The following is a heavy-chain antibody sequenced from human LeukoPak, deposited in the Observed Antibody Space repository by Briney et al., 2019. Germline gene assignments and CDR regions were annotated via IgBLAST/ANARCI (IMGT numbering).Heavy chain of an antibody. Sequence: GGSLRLSCAASGFSSGDYYMTWMRQAPGKGLEWVSAISGSGGSTYYADSVKGRFTISRDNSKNTLYLQMNSLRAEDTAVYYCAKPGAYYYDSGGYPSYPLNWGQGTLVTVSS. V-gene: IGHV3-23*01. D-gene: IGHD3-22*01. CDR3: AKPGAYYYDSGGYPSYPLN. CDR2: ISGSGGST. J-gene: IGHJ4*02. CDR1: GFSSGDYY.